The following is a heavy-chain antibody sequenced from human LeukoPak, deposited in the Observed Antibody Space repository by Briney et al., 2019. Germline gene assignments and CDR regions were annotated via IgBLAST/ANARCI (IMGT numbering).Heavy chain of an antibody. CDR2: FDPEADET. Sequence: ASVKVSCKVFGSTLTQLSMHWVRQAPGKGLEWMGGFDPEADETVYAQNFHGRVIVTDDTLSDTTYMELSSLRSGDTAVYYCATAAEIYYYDTGGIWGQGTMVTVSS. CDR1: GSTLTQLS. J-gene: IGHJ3*02. V-gene: IGHV1-24*01. CDR3: ATAAEIYYYDTGGI. D-gene: IGHD3-22*01.